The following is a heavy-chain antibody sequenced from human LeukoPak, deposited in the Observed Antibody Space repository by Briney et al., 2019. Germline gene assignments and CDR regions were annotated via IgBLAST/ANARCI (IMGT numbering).Heavy chain of an antibody. D-gene: IGHD3-9*01. V-gene: IGHV3-7*03. CDR1: GFTFSSYW. CDR3: ARDMYYDILTGYYNRAFDI. Sequence: PGGSLRLSCAASGFTFSSYWMSWVRQAPGKGLEWVAKIKQDGSEKYYVDSVKGRFTISRDNAKNSLYLQMNSLRAEDTAVYYCARDMYYDILTGYYNRAFDIWGQGTMVTVSS. CDR2: IKQDGSEK. J-gene: IGHJ3*02.